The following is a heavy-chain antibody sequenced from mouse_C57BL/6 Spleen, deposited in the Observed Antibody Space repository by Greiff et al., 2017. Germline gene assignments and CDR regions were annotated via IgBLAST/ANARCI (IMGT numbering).Heavy chain of an antibody. J-gene: IGHJ3*01. Sequence: EVKLMESGPGLVKPSQSLSLTCSVTGYSITSGYYWNWIRQFPGNKLEWMGYISYDGSNNYNPSLKNRISITRDTSKNQFFLKLNSVTTEDTATYYCANYYGSSYVWFAYWGQGTLVTVSA. CDR1: GYSITSGYY. D-gene: IGHD1-1*01. CDR3: ANYYGSSYVWFAY. CDR2: ISYDGSN. V-gene: IGHV3-6*01.